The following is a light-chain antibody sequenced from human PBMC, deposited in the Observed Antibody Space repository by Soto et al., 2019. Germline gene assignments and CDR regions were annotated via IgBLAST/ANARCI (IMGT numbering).Light chain of an antibody. CDR3: QQSDSTPYT. V-gene: IGKV1-39*01. CDR2: DAS. J-gene: IGKJ2*01. Sequence: DIQMTQSPSSLSASVGDRVTITCRASQTISTYLNWYQPKPGKAPRLLIYDASSLLSGVPSRFSGSGSGTDFTLTIASLQPEDFSTYYCQQSDSTPYTFGQGTKVDIK. CDR1: QTISTY.